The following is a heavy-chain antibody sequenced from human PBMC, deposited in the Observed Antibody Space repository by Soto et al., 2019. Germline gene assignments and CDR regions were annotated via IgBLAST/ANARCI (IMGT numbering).Heavy chain of an antibody. J-gene: IGHJ4*02. CDR3: VRGRGSSSWYEISHYFDT. D-gene: IGHD6-13*01. Sequence: VQLVQSPAEVKKSGASVKVSCQTSGYSFTTYGTSWVRQAPGQGLEWIGWISAYNGHTIYAHDFQDRVTLTTDTSTSTAYMELRSLRYDDTAIYYCVRGRGSSSWYEISHYFDTWGQGTLVTVSS. V-gene: IGHV1-18*01. CDR2: ISAYNGHT. CDR1: GYSFTTYG.